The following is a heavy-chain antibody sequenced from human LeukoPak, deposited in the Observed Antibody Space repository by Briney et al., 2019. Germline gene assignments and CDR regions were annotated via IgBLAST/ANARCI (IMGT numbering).Heavy chain of an antibody. CDR1: GYTFTIYG. Sequence: ASVKVCCKASGYTFTIYGISWVRQAPGQGREWMGWINAYKGNTNYPQKLQGRVTMTTDTVTSTAYMELRSLRSDDTAVYYCARDKELHCSSTSCYYYYYGMDVWGKGTTVTVSS. J-gene: IGHJ6*04. D-gene: IGHD2-2*01. V-gene: IGHV1-18*04. CDR3: ARDKELHCSSTSCYYYYYGMDV. CDR2: INAYKGNT.